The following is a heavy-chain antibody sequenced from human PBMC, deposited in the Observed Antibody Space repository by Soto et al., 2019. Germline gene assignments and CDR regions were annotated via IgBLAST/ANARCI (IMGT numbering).Heavy chain of an antibody. D-gene: IGHD3-10*01. V-gene: IGHV4-59*08. J-gene: IGHJ4*02. Sequence: QVQLQESGPGLVKPSETLSLTCTVSGGSISSYYWTWIRQPPGKGLEWIGFIYNSGSTHYNPSLRSRGTISVDTSKNQFSLKLRSVTAADTAVYYCASMGYHYGSGSYPLDYWGQGTLVTASS. CDR1: GGSISSYY. CDR2: IYNSGST. CDR3: ASMGYHYGSGSYPLDY.